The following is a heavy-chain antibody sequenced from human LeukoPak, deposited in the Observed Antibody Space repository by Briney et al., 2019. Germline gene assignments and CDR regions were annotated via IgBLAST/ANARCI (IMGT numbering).Heavy chain of an antibody. CDR1: GFTFSSYA. CDR3: AKDLYYYGSGGFDY. V-gene: IGHV3-23*01. J-gene: IGHJ4*02. Sequence: QTGGSLRLSCAASGFTFSSYAMSWVRQAPGKGLEWVSAISGSGGSTYYADSVKGRFTISRDNAKNSLYLQMNSLRAEDTALYYCAKDLYYYGSGGFDYWGQGTLVTVSS. CDR2: ISGSGGST. D-gene: IGHD3-10*01.